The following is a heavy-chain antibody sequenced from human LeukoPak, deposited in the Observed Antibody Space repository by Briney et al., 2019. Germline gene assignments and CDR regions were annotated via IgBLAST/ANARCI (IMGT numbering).Heavy chain of an antibody. J-gene: IGHJ4*02. CDR1: GFIFSTYG. CDR2: IRHDGSIK. V-gene: IGHV3-30*02. Sequence: GGSLRLSCAASGFIFSTYGMYWVRQAPGKGLEWVAFIRHDGSIKDYADSVKGRSTISRDNSKNTLYLQMNSLRAEDTAVYYCAKDSLADIDYWGQGTLVTVSS. D-gene: IGHD3-16*01. CDR3: AKDSLADIDY.